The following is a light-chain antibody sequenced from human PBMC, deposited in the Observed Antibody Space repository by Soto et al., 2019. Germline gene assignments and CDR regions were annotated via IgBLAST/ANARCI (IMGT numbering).Light chain of an antibody. Sequence: DIKMTQSPSSLSASAGDRVTINCRASQSISSYLNWYQQKPGKAPKLLIYGASNLRSGVPSRFSGGGSGTDFTLTISSLQPEDFATYYCQQSYRTPPTFGQGTRLE. CDR3: QQSYRTPPT. CDR2: GAS. J-gene: IGKJ5*01. CDR1: QSISSY. V-gene: IGKV1-39*01.